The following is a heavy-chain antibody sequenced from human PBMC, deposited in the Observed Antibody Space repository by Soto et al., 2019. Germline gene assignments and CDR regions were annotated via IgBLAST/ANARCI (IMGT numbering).Heavy chain of an antibody. D-gene: IGHD3-22*01. V-gene: IGHV5-10-1*01. CDR2: IDPSDSYT. CDR1: GYSFTSYW. Sequence: PGESLKISCKGSGYSFTSYWISWVRQMPGKGLEWMGRIDPSDSYTNYSPSFRGHVTISADKSISTAYLQWSSLKASDTAMYYCAILDYYDSSGYYSNYYYYYRMDVWGQGTTVTVSS. J-gene: IGHJ6*02. CDR3: AILDYYDSSGYYSNYYYYYRMDV.